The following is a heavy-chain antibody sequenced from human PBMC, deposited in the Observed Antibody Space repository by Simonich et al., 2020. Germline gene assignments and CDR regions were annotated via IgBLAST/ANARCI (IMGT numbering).Heavy chain of an antibody. Sequence: EVQLVQSGAEVQKPGESLKISCKGSGYSFTSYWIGWVRQMPGKGLAWMWIIDPGDSDTRYSPTFKCQGTISADKSISTAYLQWSSLKASDTAMYYCARQLNDFDIWGQGTMVTVSS. CDR2: IDPGDSDT. V-gene: IGHV5-51*01. CDR3: ARQLNDFDI. D-gene: IGHD1-1*01. CDR1: GYSFTSYW. J-gene: IGHJ3*02.